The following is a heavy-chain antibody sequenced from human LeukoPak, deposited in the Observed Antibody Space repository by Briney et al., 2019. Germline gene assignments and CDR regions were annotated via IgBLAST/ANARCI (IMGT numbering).Heavy chain of an antibody. CDR2: INHSGST. CDR3: ARGVGATPSFDY. V-gene: IGHV4-34*01. D-gene: IGHD1-26*01. J-gene: IGHJ4*02. Sequence: KTSETLSLTCAVYGGSFSGYYWSWIRQPPGKGLEWIGEINHSGSTNYNPSLKSRVTISVDTSKNQFSLKLSSVTAADTAVYYCARGVGATPSFDYWGQGTLVTVSS. CDR1: GGSFSGYY.